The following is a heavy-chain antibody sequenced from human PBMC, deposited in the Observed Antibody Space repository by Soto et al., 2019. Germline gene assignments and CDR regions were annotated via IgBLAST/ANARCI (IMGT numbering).Heavy chain of an antibody. CDR1: GCTFSSQS. J-gene: IGHJ6*02. CDR2: IIPIFGPA. D-gene: IGHD6-13*01. Sequence: ASVKVSCKSSGCTFSSQSINWLRESPGQGLEWMGGIIPIFGPADFAKKFQGRVTITADESTTTAYMELSSLTSEDTALYYCTKAQEAAAGIQYYHGMDVWGQGTTVTVSS. CDR3: TKAQEAAAGIQYYHGMDV. V-gene: IGHV1-69*13.